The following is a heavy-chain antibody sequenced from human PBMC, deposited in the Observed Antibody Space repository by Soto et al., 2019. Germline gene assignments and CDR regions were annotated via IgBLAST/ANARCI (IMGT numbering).Heavy chain of an antibody. D-gene: IGHD2-2*01. CDR3: ARHVVPAANYFDY. V-gene: IGHV4-61*03. CDR2: IYYSGST. J-gene: IGHJ4*02. CDR1: VASISSGGYY. Sequence: PSETLSLTCTVSVASISSGGYYWSWIRQHPGEGLEWIAYIYYSGSTNYNPSLKSRVTISLDTSKNHFSLKLSSVTAADTAVYYCARHVVPAANYFDYWGQGTLVTVS.